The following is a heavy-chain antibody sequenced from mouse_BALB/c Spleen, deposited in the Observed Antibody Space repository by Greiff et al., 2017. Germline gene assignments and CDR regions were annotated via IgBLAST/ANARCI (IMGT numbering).Heavy chain of an antibody. J-gene: IGHJ4*01. CDR1: GFNIKDTY. CDR3: ARSRGTTVEYYYAMDY. Sequence: VQLQQSGAELVKPGASVKLSCTASGFNIKDTYMHWVKQRPEQGLEWIGRIDPANGNTKYDPKFQGKATITADTSSNTAYLQLSSLTSEDTAVYYCARSRGTTVEYYYAMDYWGQGTSVTVSS. V-gene: IGHV14-3*02. CDR2: IDPANGNT. D-gene: IGHD1-1*01.